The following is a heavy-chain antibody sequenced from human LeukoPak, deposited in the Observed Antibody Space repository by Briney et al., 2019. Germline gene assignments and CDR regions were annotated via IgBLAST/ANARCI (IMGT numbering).Heavy chain of an antibody. D-gene: IGHD3-22*01. CDR1: GFTFSSYW. CDR2: IKQDDGSEK. CDR3: ARETLDSSGYYHFDY. J-gene: IGHJ4*02. Sequence: GGSLRLSCAASGFTFSSYWMSWVRQAPGKGLEWVANIKQDDGSEKYYVGSVKGRFTISRDNAKNSLSLQMNSLRAEDTAVYYCARETLDSSGYYHFDYWGQGTLVTVSS. V-gene: IGHV3-7*01.